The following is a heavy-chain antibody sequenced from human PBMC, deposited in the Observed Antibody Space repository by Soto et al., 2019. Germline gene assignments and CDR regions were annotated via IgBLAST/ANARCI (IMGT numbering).Heavy chain of an antibody. CDR3: ARHLGQGGFDP. J-gene: IGHJ5*02. CDR1: GYSFTSYW. V-gene: IGHV5-51*01. D-gene: IGHD7-27*01. CDR2: IWPSDSDT. Sequence: GGSLETSFKDPGYSFTSYWLGWLRQTHGKGLEWMGIIWPSDSDTRYNRPFQGQVTISTDKSISTAYLQWSRLKALDSGMYYCARHLGQGGFDPWGQGTLVTVSS.